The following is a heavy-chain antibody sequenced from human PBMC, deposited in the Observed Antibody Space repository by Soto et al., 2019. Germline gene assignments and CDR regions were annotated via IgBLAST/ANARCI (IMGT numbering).Heavy chain of an antibody. V-gene: IGHV4-38-2*01. CDR1: SYVIESGHY. CDR2: IYDSGTT. Sequence: KPSETLSLTCVVSSYVIESGHYWGWVRQPPGKGLEWVGSIYDSGTTYYNPSLRSRVTISADMSKNQFSLSLTSVTAADTAVYYCARSPKYYTPGSSPFDYWGPGTMVTVSS. J-gene: IGHJ4*03. D-gene: IGHD3-3*01. CDR3: ARSPKYYTPGSSPFDY.